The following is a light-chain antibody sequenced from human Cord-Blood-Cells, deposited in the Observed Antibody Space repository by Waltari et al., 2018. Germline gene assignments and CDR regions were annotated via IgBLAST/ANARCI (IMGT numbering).Light chain of an antibody. Sequence: HSVLTQLASVSGSPEHLINISCTGTSSNVGSYNIVSWYQQHPGKAPKLMIYEVSKRHSGVSTRSSGSKSGNTAALTISGLQAEDEADYYCCSYAGSSTYVFVTGTKVTVL. CDR2: EVS. CDR1: SSNVGSYNI. V-gene: IGLV2-23*02. CDR3: CSYAGSSTYV. J-gene: IGLJ1*01.